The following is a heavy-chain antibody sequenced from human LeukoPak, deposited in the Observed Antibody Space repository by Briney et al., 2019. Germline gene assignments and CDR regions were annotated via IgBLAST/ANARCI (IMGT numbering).Heavy chain of an antibody. D-gene: IGHD1-14*01. CDR2: IYYSGST. J-gene: IGHJ5*02. CDR1: GGPISSGGYY. V-gene: IGHV4-31*03. Sequence: SQTLSLTCTVSGGPISSGGYYWSWIRQHPGKGLEWIGYIYYSGSTYYNPSLKSRVTISLDTSKNQFSLKLSSVTVADTAVYYCASGRMDWFDPWGQGTLVTVSS. CDR3: ASGRMDWFDP.